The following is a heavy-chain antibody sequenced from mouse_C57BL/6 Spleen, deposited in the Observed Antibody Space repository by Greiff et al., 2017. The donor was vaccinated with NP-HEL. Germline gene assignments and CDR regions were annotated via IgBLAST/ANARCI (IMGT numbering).Heavy chain of an antibody. J-gene: IGHJ2*01. V-gene: IGHV2-2*01. CDR3: ASSFYYGNYADYFDY. Sequence: VKLQESGPGLVQPSQSLSITCTVSGFSLTSYGVHWVRQSPGKGLEWLGVIWSGGSTDYNAAFISRLSISKDNSKSQVFFKMNSLQADDTAIYYCASSFYYGNYADYFDYWGQGTTLTVSS. CDR1: GFSLTSYG. D-gene: IGHD2-1*01. CDR2: IWSGGST.